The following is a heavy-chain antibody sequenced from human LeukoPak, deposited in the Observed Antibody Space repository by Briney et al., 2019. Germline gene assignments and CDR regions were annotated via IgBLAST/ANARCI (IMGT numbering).Heavy chain of an antibody. CDR3: ARGRFDWLGNDY. V-gene: IGHV1-2*02. CDR2: INTDSGGT. J-gene: IGHJ4*02. D-gene: IGHD3-9*01. Sequence: ASVKVSCKTSGYTFTGYYLHWVRQAPGQGLEWMGWINTDSGGTNYAQKFQARVSVTKDASISTAYMELSRLRSDDTAVYYCARGRFDWLGNDYWGQGTLVTVSS. CDR1: GYTFTGYY.